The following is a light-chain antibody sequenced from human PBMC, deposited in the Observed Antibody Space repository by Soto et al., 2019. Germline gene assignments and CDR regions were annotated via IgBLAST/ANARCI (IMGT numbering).Light chain of an antibody. CDR2: GAS. CDR3: QQHGTSPIT. Sequence: EIVMTQSPATLSVSPGERATLSCRASQSVSSNLAWYQQQPGQTPRLLVYGASNRATGIPDRFSGSGSGTDFTLTISRLEPDDFAVYYCQQHGTSPITFGQGTRLEIK. J-gene: IGKJ5*01. CDR1: QSVSSN. V-gene: IGKV3-20*01.